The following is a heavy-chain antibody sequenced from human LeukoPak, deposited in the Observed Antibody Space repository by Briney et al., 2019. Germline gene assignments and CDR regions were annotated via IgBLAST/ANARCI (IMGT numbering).Heavy chain of an antibody. Sequence: GGSLRLSCAASGFTFSSHSMNWVRQAPGKGLEWVSSLSSSSSYIYYADSVKGRFTISRDNAKNSLYLQMNSLRAEDTAVYYCARRVPAAIGSYYYMDVWGKGTTVTVSS. D-gene: IGHD2-2*02. J-gene: IGHJ6*03. V-gene: IGHV3-21*01. CDR1: GFTFSSHS. CDR3: ARRVPAAIGSYYYMDV. CDR2: LSSSSSYI.